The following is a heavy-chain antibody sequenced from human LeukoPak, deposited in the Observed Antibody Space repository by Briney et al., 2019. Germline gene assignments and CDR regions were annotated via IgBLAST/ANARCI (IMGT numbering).Heavy chain of an antibody. CDR3: ARGYCSSTSCYIFHYYYGMDV. D-gene: IGHD2-2*02. J-gene: IGHJ6*02. Sequence: GGSLRLSCSASGFTFSSFWMSWVRQAPGKGLEWVANIKQDGSEKYYVASVKGRFTISRDNSKNTLYLQMNSLRAEDTAVYYCARGYCSSTSCYIFHYYYGMDVWGQGTTVTVSS. CDR1: GFTFSSFW. V-gene: IGHV3-7*01. CDR2: IKQDGSEK.